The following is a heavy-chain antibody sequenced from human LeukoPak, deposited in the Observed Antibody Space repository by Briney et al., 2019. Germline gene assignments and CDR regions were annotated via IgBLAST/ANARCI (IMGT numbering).Heavy chain of an antibody. D-gene: IGHD4-17*01. CDR2: IYYSGST. J-gene: IGHJ5*02. Sequence: PSETLSLTCTVSGGSLSSSGYYWGWIRQPPGKGLEWIGNIYYSGSTYYNPSLKSRVTISVDTSKNQFSLNLSSVTAADTAVYYCARRRGDYDFDPWGQGTPVTVSS. CDR1: GGSLSSSGYY. V-gene: IGHV4-39*01. CDR3: ARRRGDYDFDP.